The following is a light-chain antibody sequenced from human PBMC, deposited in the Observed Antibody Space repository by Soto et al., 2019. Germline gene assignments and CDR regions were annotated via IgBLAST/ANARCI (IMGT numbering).Light chain of an antibody. CDR1: SSDVGCYNY. Sequence: QSALTQPPSASGSPGQSVTMSCTGTSSDVGCYNYVSWYQQHPGKAPKLMIYEVSKRPSGVPDRFSGSKSGNTASLTVSGLQAEDEADYYCSSYAGSNNVVFGGGTKLTVL. CDR2: EVS. J-gene: IGLJ2*01. CDR3: SSYAGSNNVV. V-gene: IGLV2-8*01.